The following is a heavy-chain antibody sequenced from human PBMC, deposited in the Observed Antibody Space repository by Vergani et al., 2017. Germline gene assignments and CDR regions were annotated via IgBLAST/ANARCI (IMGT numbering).Heavy chain of an antibody. D-gene: IGHD2-2*01. J-gene: IGHJ4*02. Sequence: QLHLQESGPGLVKPSETLSLTCAVSGYSISSGNNWGWIRPPPGKGLEWISSVSNSGNTYFRPSLKGRVSISMDTSKNFFFLTLSAVTAADTAMYYCARRSSSYYLDIWGQGVLVTVSS. CDR3: ARRSSSYYLDI. V-gene: IGHV4-38-2*01. CDR1: GYSISSGNN. CDR2: VSNSGNT.